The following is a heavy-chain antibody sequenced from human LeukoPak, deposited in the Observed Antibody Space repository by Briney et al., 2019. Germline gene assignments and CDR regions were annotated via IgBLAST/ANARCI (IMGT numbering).Heavy chain of an antibody. CDR2: IIPIFGTA. CDR3: ARDARYDILTGYSYYYYMDV. CDR1: GGTFSSYA. J-gene: IGHJ6*03. V-gene: IGHV1-69*05. D-gene: IGHD3-9*01. Sequence: SVKVSCKASGGTFSSYAISWVRQAPGQGLEWMGGIIPIFGTANYAQKFQGRVTITTDESTSTAYMELSSLRSEDTAVYYCARDARYDILTGYSYYYYMDVWGKGTTVTVSS.